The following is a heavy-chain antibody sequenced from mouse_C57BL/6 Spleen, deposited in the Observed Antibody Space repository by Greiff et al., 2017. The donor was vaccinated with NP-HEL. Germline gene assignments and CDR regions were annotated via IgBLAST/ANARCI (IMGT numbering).Heavy chain of an antibody. CDR2: IYPSDSET. D-gene: IGHD1-1*01. Sequence: QVQLQQPGAELVRPGSSVKLSCKASGYTFTSYWMDWVKQRPGQGLEWIGNIYPSDSETHYNQKFKDKATLTVDKSSSTAYMQLSSLTSEDSAVYYCARGAVYYYGPHWYFDVWGTGTTVTVSS. J-gene: IGHJ1*03. CDR1: GYTFTSYW. CDR3: ARGAVYYYGPHWYFDV. V-gene: IGHV1-61*01.